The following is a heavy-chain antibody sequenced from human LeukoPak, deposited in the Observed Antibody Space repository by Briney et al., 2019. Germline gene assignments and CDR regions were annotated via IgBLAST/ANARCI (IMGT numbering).Heavy chain of an antibody. V-gene: IGHV4-34*01. D-gene: IGHD4-23*01. CDR3: ARGGKRNFDY. Sequence: SETLSLTCAVYGGSFSGYYWSWIRQPPGKGLEWIGEINHSGSTNYNPSLKSRVTISVDTSKNQFSLKLSSVTAADTAVYYCARGGKRNFDYWGQGTLVTVSS. CDR1: GGSFSGYY. J-gene: IGHJ4*02. CDR2: INHSGST.